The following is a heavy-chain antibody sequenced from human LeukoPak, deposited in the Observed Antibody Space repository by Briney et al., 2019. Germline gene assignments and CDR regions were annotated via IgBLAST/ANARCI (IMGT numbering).Heavy chain of an antibody. J-gene: IGHJ4*02. CDR1: GFTFSSYS. V-gene: IGHV3-48*04. CDR2: ISSSSSTI. D-gene: IGHD1-7*01. Sequence: GGPLRLSCAASGFTFSSYSMNWVRQAPGKGLEWVSYISSSSSTIYYADSVKGRFTISRDNAKKSVYLQMNGLRAEDTSVYCCAREEGELDLGYWGQGTLVT. CDR3: AREEGELDLGY.